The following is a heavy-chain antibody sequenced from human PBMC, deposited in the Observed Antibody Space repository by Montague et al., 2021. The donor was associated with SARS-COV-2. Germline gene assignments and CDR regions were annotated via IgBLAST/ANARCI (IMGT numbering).Heavy chain of an antibody. J-gene: IGHJ3*02. Sequence: SETLSLTCTVSGGSTSSYYWSWIRQPAGKGLEWIGLIYTSGSTNYNPSIKSRVTMSLDTSKNQFSLKLRSVTAADTAAYYCARGSFGMEAFDIWGQGTMVTGSS. CDR2: IYTSGST. D-gene: IGHD1-1*01. CDR1: GGSTSSYY. CDR3: ARGSFGMEAFDI. V-gene: IGHV4-4*07.